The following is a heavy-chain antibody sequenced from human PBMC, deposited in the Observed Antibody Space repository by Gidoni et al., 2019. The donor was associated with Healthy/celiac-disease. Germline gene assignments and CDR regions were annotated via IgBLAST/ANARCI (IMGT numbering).Heavy chain of an antibody. J-gene: IGHJ5*02. CDR2: IIPIFGTA. D-gene: IGHD2-2*01. Sequence: QLKLVRSGAEVKKPGSSVKFSCQASGGTFSSYAISWVREALGQGLEGMGGIIPIFGTANYAQKFQGRVTIAADESTSTAYMELSSLRSEDTAVYYCARGGDIVVVPAAMPFPAWFDPWGQGTLVTVSS. CDR3: ARGGDIVVVPAAMPFPAWFDP. CDR1: GGTFSSYA. V-gene: IGHV1-69*01.